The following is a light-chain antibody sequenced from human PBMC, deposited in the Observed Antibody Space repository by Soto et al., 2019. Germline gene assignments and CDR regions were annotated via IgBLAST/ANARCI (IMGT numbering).Light chain of an antibody. Sequence: EIVLTQSPGTLSLSPGERATLSCRASQSVSSRSLAWYQQKPGQAPRLLIYAASSRATGIPDRFSGGGSGTDFALTISRLEPEDFAVYYCQHYSNSRWTFGQGTKVEIK. J-gene: IGKJ1*01. CDR2: AAS. CDR1: QSVSSRS. CDR3: QHYSNSRWT. V-gene: IGKV3-20*01.